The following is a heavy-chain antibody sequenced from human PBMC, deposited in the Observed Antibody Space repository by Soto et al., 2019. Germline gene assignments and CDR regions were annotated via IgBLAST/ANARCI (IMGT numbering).Heavy chain of an antibody. Sequence: GGSLRLSCAASGFTFSSYGMHWVRQAPGKGLEWVAVIWYDGSNKYYADSVKGRFTISRDNSKNALYLQMNSLRAEDTAVYYCAKPSIVVVVAATLAYWGQGTLVTVSS. V-gene: IGHV3-33*06. CDR2: IWYDGSNK. J-gene: IGHJ4*02. D-gene: IGHD2-15*01. CDR3: AKPSIVVVVAATLAY. CDR1: GFTFSSYG.